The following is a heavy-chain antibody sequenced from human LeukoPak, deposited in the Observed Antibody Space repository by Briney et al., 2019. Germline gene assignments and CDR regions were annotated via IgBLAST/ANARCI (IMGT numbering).Heavy chain of an antibody. V-gene: IGHV3-23*01. CDR3: AKGDYYDLDY. CDR2: ITSGVGIT. Sequence: GGSLRLSCAASGFTFSNFGMNWVRQAPGKGLEWVSIITSGVGITYYADSVKGRFTISRDNSKNTLYLQMNSLRAEDTAVYYCAKGDYYDLDYWGQGTLVTVSS. D-gene: IGHD3-22*01. CDR1: GFTFSNFG. J-gene: IGHJ4*02.